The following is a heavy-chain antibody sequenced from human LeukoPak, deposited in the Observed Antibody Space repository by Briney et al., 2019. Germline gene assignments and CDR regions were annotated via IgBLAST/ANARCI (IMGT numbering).Heavy chain of an antibody. CDR3: ARARYFAVLAEGPYYYYYYGMDV. V-gene: IGHV1-69*13. CDR2: IIPIFGTA. J-gene: IGHJ6*04. D-gene: IGHD3-9*01. CDR1: RGTFSSYA. Sequence: EASVKVSCKASRGTFSSYAISWVRQAPGQGLEWMGGIIPIFGTANYAQKFQGRVTITADESTSTAYMELSSLRSEDTAVYYCARARYFAVLAEGPYYYYYYGMDVWGKGTTVTVSS.